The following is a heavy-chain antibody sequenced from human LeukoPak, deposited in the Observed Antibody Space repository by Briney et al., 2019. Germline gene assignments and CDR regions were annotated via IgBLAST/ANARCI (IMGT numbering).Heavy chain of an antibody. Sequence: ASVKVSCKASGYTFTSYAMHWVRQAPGQRLEWMGWINAGNGNTKYSQKFQGRVTITRDTSASTAYMELSSLRSEDTAVYYCAREESTIFGVVIPYYYYGMDVWGQGTTVTVSS. D-gene: IGHD3-3*01. CDR2: INAGNGNT. V-gene: IGHV1-3*01. CDR3: AREESTIFGVVIPYYYYGMDV. CDR1: GYTFTSYA. J-gene: IGHJ6*02.